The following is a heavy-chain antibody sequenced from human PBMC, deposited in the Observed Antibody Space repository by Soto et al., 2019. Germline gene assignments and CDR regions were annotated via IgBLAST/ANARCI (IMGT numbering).Heavy chain of an antibody. V-gene: IGHV3-23*01. CDR3: AKRTVGWYFDL. Sequence: EVQLLESGGGLVQPGGSLRLSCAASGFTFSSYAMSWVRQAPGKGLELVSVISGSGGSTYYADSVKGRFTISRDNSKNTLYLQKNSLRAEDTAVYYCAKRTVGWYFDLCGRGTLVTVSS. CDR2: ISGSGGST. J-gene: IGHJ2*01. D-gene: IGHD4-17*01. CDR1: GFTFSSYA.